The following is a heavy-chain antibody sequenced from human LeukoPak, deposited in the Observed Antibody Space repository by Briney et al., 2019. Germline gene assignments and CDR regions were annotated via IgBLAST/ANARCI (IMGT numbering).Heavy chain of an antibody. Sequence: GASVKVSCKASGYTFTSYYLHWVRQAPGQGLEWMGIINPGGGSTSYPQKFQGRVTMPKDMSTSTVYMERSSLSSEDTAVYFCARDRGSSSSLWGFFDYWGQGTLVTVSS. CDR1: GYTFTSYY. D-gene: IGHD6-6*01. CDR3: ARDRGSSSSLWGFFDY. V-gene: IGHV1-46*01. CDR2: INPGGGST. J-gene: IGHJ4*02.